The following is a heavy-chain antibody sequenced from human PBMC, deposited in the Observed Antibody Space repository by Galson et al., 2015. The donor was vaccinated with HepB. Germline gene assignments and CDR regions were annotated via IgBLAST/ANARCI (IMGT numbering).Heavy chain of an antibody. D-gene: IGHD6-13*01. CDR2: INSDGSST. CDR3: ARDAGPNSSSWYVSPYYYYYGMDV. J-gene: IGHJ6*02. V-gene: IGHV3-74*01. CDR1: GFTFSSYW. Sequence: SLRLSCAASGFTFSSYWMHWVRQAPGKGLVWVSRINSDGSSTSYADSVKGRFTISRDNAKNTLYLQMNSLRAEDTAVYYCARDAGPNSSSWYVSPYYYYYGMDVWGQGTTVTVSS.